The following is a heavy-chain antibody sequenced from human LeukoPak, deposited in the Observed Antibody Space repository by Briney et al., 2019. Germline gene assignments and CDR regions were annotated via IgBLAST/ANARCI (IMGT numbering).Heavy chain of an antibody. CDR2: ISYDGRNK. Sequence: PGGSLRLSCAASGFTFSSYAMHWVRQAPGKGLEWVAVISYDGRNKYNADSVKGRFTISRDNSKNTLYLQMNSLRAEDTAVYYCARDRLDYYDSRGYYSDFQHWGQGTLVTVSS. V-gene: IGHV3-30*04. D-gene: IGHD3-22*01. J-gene: IGHJ1*01. CDR1: GFTFSSYA. CDR3: ARDRLDYYDSRGYYSDFQH.